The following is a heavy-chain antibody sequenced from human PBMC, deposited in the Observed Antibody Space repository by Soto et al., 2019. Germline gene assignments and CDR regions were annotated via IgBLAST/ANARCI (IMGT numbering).Heavy chain of an antibody. CDR3: AREGYYSGSGSFSPPRYYGMDV. J-gene: IGHJ6*02. V-gene: IGHV1-18*01. D-gene: IGHD3-10*01. CDR2: ISPYNDNT. Sequence: GASVKVSCKASGYTFISYGISWVRQAPGQGLEWMGWISPYNDNTKYAQTLQGRVTLTTDTSTRTAYMELRTLRSDDTAVYYCAREGYYSGSGSFSPPRYYGMDVWGQGTTVTSP. CDR1: GYTFISYG.